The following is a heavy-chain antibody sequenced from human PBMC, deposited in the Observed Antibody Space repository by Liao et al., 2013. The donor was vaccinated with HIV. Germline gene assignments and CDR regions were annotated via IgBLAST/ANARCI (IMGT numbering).Heavy chain of an antibody. V-gene: IGHV4-39*07. CDR1: GGSVSTRGFH. J-gene: IGHJ3*02. CDR2: IYYTGTT. D-gene: IGHD3-10*01. Sequence: QLHLQESGPGLVKPSETLSLTCTVSGGSVSTRGFHWGWVRQPPGKGLEWIGHIYYTGTTYYNPSLESRLTISVDTSKNQFSLRLTSVIAADTAVYYCARDYGGFDIWGQGTMVTVSS. CDR3: ARDYGGFDI.